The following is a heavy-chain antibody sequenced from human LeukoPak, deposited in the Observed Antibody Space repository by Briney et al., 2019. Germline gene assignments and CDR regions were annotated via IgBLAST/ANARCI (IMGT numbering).Heavy chain of an antibody. V-gene: IGHV5-51*01. Sequence: ESLKISCKGSGYTFTTYWIGWVRQMPGKGLEWMGIIYPGDSESKYNPSLQGQVTISADKYISTVYLQWSSLKASDTAIYYCARIEGSTFDYWGQGTLVTVSS. CDR1: GYTFTTYW. CDR2: IYPGDSES. CDR3: ARIEGSTFDY. J-gene: IGHJ4*02.